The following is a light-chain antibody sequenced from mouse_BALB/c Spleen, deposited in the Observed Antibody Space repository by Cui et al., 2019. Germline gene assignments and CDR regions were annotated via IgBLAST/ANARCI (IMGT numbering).Light chain of an antibody. Sequence: QIVLTQSPAIMSASPGEKVTLTCSASSSVSSSYLYSYQQKPGSSPKLWIYSTSNLASGVPARFSGSGSGTSYSLTISSMQAEDAASYFCHQWSSYPPTFGGGTKLEIK. CDR1: SSVSSSY. J-gene: IGKJ2*01. V-gene: IGKV4-79*01. CDR3: HQWSSYPPT. CDR2: STS.